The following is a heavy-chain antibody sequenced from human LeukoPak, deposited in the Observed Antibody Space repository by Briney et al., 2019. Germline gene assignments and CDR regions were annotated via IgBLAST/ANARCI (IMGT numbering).Heavy chain of an antibody. CDR3: ARDRYFDY. CDR2: INHSGST. CDR1: GGSFSGYY. V-gene: IGHV4-34*01. Sequence: SETLSLTCAVYGGSFSGYYWSWIRQPPGKGLEWIGEINHSGSTNYNPSLRSRVTISVDTSKNQFSLKLSSVTAADTAVYYCARDRYFDYWGQGTLVTVSS. J-gene: IGHJ4*02.